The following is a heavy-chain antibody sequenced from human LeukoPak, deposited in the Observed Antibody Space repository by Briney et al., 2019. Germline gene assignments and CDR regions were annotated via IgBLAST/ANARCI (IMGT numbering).Heavy chain of an antibody. CDR2: ISYDGSNK. CDR1: GFTFSSYA. CDR3: ARGGGSYDTKYFQH. D-gene: IGHD1-26*01. Sequence: GGSLRLSCAASGFTFSSYAMHWVRQAPGKGLEWVAVISYDGSNKYYADSVKGRFTISRDNSKNTLYLQMNSLRAEDTAVYYCARGGGSYDTKYFQHWGQGTLVTVSS. V-gene: IGHV3-30-3*01. J-gene: IGHJ1*01.